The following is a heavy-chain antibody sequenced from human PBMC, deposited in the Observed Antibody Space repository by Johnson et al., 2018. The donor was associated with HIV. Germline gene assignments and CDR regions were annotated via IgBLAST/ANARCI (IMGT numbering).Heavy chain of an antibody. CDR2: ISSSGSTI. CDR3: ARVSYDGVLKTVGAFDI. D-gene: IGHD3-16*01. Sequence: QVQLVESGGGLVQPGGSLRLACAASGFTVSRNYMSWVRQAPGKGLEWVSYISSSGSTIYYPDSVKGRFTISRDNSKNTLYLQMNSLRVEDTAVYFCARVSYDGVLKTVGAFDIWGQGTLITVSS. V-gene: IGHV3-11*01. J-gene: IGHJ3*02. CDR1: GFTVSRNY.